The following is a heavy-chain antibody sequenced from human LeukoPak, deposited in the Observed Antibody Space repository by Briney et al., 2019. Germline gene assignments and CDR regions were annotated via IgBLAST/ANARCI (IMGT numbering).Heavy chain of an antibody. Sequence: SETLSLTRTVSGYSTSSGYYWGWIRQSPGKGLEWIGSIYHSGSTYYNPSLKSRVTISVDTSKNHFSLKLSSVTAADTAVYYCAAIQDSFDYWGQGTLVTVSS. V-gene: IGHV4-38-2*02. D-gene: IGHD2-15*01. CDR2: IYHSGST. CDR1: GYSTSSGYY. CDR3: AAIQDSFDY. J-gene: IGHJ4*02.